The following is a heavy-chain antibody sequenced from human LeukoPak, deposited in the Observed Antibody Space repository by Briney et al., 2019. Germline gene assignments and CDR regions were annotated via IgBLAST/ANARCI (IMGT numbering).Heavy chain of an antibody. CDR3: ARASVVVVAATDY. CDR2: INPNSGGT. D-gene: IGHD2-15*01. CDR1: GYTFTGYY. Sequence: ASVKVSRKASGYTFTGYYMHWVRQAPGQGLEWMGWINPNSGGTNYAQKFQGRVTMTRGTSISTAYMELSRLRSDDTAVYYCARASVVVVAATDYWGQGTLVTVSS. J-gene: IGHJ4*02. V-gene: IGHV1-2*02.